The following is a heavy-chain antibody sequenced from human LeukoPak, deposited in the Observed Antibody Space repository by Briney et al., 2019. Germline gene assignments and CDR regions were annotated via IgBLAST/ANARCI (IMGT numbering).Heavy chain of an antibody. J-gene: IGHJ4*02. D-gene: IGHD1-26*01. CDR1: GFTFSSYG. Sequence: GGSLRLSCAASGFTFSSYGMSWVRQAPGKGLEWVSAISGSGGSTYYADSVKGRFTISRDNSKNTLYLQMNSLRAEDTAVYYCAKGKWEDTEYFDYWGQGTLVTVSS. CDR3: AKGKWEDTEYFDY. V-gene: IGHV3-23*01. CDR2: ISGSGGST.